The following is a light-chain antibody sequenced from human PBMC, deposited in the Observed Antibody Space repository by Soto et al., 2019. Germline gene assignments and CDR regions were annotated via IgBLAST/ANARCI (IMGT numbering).Light chain of an antibody. CDR3: SSYTSSSTSWV. CDR1: SSDVGGYNY. V-gene: IGLV2-14*01. Sequence: QSALTQPASVSGSPGQSITISCTGTSSDVGGYNYVSWYQQHPGKAPKLMIYEVSNRPSGVSNRFSGSKSGNTASLTISGLQADDEADYYCSSYTSSSTSWVFGGGTKLTVL. J-gene: IGLJ3*02. CDR2: EVS.